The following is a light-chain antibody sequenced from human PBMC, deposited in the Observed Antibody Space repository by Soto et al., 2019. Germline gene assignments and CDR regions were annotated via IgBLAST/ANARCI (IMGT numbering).Light chain of an antibody. CDR1: QSVSSY. J-gene: IGKJ1*01. CDR3: QQRTNWPPWT. Sequence: EIVLTQSPATLSLSPGERATLSCRAGQSVSSYLAWYQQKPGQAPRLLIYDASNRATGIPARFSGRGSGTDFTLTISRLEPEDFAVYHCQQRTNWPPWTFGQGTKVDIK. CDR2: DAS. V-gene: IGKV3-11*01.